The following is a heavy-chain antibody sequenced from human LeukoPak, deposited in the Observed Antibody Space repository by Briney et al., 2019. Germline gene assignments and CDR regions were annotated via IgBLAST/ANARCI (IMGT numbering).Heavy chain of an antibody. CDR2: IIPIVGRV. J-gene: IGHJ4*02. CDR1: GDIFSSYG. CDR3: ARVGDTPAPGLDY. Sequence: SVKVSCKDYGDIFSSYGVVWVRQAPGQGLEWMGRIIPIVGRVNYAQKFQDRVTITADKSTSTAYMELGSLRSDDTAVYYCARVGDTPAPGLDYWGQGTLVTVSS. D-gene: IGHD3-10*01. V-gene: IGHV1-69*04.